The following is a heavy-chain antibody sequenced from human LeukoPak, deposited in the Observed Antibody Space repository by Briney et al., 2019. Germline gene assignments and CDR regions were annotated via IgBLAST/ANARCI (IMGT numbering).Heavy chain of an antibody. Sequence: SETLSLTCAVYGGSFSGYYWSWIRQPPGKGLEWIGEINHSGSTNYNPSLKSRVTISVDTSKNQFSLKLSSVTAADTAVYYCARGLPSIVVVTTRPGWFDPWGQGTLVTVSS. CDR1: GGSFSGYY. D-gene: IGHD2-21*02. CDR2: INHSGST. V-gene: IGHV4-34*01. CDR3: ARGLPSIVVVTTRPGWFDP. J-gene: IGHJ5*02.